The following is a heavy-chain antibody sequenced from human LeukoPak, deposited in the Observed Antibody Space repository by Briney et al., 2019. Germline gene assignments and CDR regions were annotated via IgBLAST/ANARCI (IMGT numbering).Heavy chain of an antibody. D-gene: IGHD6-13*01. CDR1: GFIFSSYA. Sequence: PGRSLRLSCVASGFIFSSYALHWVRQAPGKGLEWVAVISYDGNYKYYADSVKGRFTISRDNSKNTLFLQMNSLRAEDTAVYYCAKDLVSAAGLFYYGMDVWGQGTTVTVSS. V-gene: IGHV3-30-3*01. CDR3: AKDLVSAAGLFYYGMDV. CDR2: ISYDGNYK. J-gene: IGHJ6*02.